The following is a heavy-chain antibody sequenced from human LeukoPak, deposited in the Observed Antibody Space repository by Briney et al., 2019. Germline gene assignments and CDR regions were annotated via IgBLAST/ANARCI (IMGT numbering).Heavy chain of an antibody. Sequence: AGGSLRLSCAASGFTFSSYSMNWVRQAPGKGLEWVSSISSSSSYIYYADSVKGRFTLSRDNAKNALYLQMNSLRAEDTAVYYCARVGIYYYDSSGLQVYWGQGTLVTVSS. V-gene: IGHV3-21*01. CDR3: ARVGIYYYDSSGLQVY. J-gene: IGHJ4*02. CDR1: GFTFSSYS. CDR2: ISSSSSYI. D-gene: IGHD3-22*01.